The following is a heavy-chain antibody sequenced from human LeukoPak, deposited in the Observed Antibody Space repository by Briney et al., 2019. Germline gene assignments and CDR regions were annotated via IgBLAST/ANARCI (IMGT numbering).Heavy chain of an antibody. CDR2: IIPIFGTA. CDR1: GGTFSSYA. CDR3: ARGSSSHPPYYYYYMDV. J-gene: IGHJ6*03. Sequence: GASVKVSCKASGGTFSSYAISWVRQAPGQGLEWMGGIIPIFGTANYAQKFQGRVTITTDESTSTAYMELSSLRSEDTAVYYCARGSSSHPPYYYYYMDVWGKGTTVTVSS. V-gene: IGHV1-69*05. D-gene: IGHD6-13*01.